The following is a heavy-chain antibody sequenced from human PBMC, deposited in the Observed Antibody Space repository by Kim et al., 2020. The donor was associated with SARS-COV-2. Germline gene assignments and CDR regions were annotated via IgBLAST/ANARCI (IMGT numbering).Heavy chain of an antibody. V-gene: IGHV4-34*01. Sequence: SETLSLTCAVYGGSFSGYYWSWIRQPPGKGLEWIGEITHSGSTTYNPSLKSRVTISVDTSKNQFSLKLSSVTAADTAVYYCARTGVAFRHLNWFDPWGQGTLITVSS. CDR2: ITHSGST. D-gene: IGHD3-3*01. J-gene: IGHJ5*02. CDR3: ARTGVAFRHLNWFDP. CDR1: GGSFSGYY.